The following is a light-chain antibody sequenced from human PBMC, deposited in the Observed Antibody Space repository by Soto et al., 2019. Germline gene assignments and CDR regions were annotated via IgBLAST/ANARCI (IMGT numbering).Light chain of an antibody. Sequence: QSALTQPPSVSGAPGQRVTISCTGSSSNIGAGYEVHWYQQLPGTAPKLLIYGNSNRPSGVPDRFSGSKSGTSASLAITGLQAEDEADYYCQSYDSSLRGVFGAGTKVTVL. V-gene: IGLV1-40*01. CDR3: QSYDSSLRGV. CDR1: SSNIGAGYE. J-gene: IGLJ1*01. CDR2: GNS.